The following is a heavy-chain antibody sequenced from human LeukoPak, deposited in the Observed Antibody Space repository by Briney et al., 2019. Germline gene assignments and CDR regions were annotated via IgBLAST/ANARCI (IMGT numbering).Heavy chain of an antibody. CDR3: ARGGIAAAPPNDAFDI. CDR2: IYYSGST. J-gene: IGHJ3*02. V-gene: IGHV4-61*05. Sequence: PSETLSLTCTVSGDSISSSNSYWGWIRQPPGKGLEWIGYIYYSGSTNYNPSLKSRVTISVDTSKNQFSLKLSSVTAADTAVYYCARGGIAAAPPNDAFDIWGQGTMVTVSS. D-gene: IGHD6-13*01. CDR1: GDSISSSNSY.